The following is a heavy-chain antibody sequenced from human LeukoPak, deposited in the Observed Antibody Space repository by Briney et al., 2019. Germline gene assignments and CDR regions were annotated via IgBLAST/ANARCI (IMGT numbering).Heavy chain of an antibody. CDR1: GGSISSYY. J-gene: IGHJ4*02. V-gene: IGHV4-59*01. D-gene: IGHD6-13*01. CDR3: ARGVYIAAAQYGY. Sequence: SETLSLTCTVSGGSISSYYWSWIRQPPGKGLGWIGYIYYSGTTNYNPSLKSRVTISVDTSKNQFSLKLSSVTDADTAVYYCARGVYIAAAQYGYWGQGTLVTVSS. CDR2: IYYSGTT.